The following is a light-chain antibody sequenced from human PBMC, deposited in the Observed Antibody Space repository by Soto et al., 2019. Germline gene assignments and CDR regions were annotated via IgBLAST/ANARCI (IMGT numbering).Light chain of an antibody. V-gene: IGLV2-23*02. CDR2: EVS. CDR3: CSYAGGSTYV. Sequence: QSVLTQPASVSGSPGQSITISCTGTSSDVGSYNLVSWYQQHPGKAPKLMIYEVSKRPSGVSNRFSGSKSGNTASLTISGLQAEDEADYYCCSYAGGSTYVFGTGTKVNVL. J-gene: IGLJ1*01. CDR1: SSDVGSYNL.